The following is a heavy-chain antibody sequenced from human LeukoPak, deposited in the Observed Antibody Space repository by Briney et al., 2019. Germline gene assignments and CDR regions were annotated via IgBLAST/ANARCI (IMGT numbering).Heavy chain of an antibody. V-gene: IGHV4-34*01. D-gene: IGHD3-10*01. J-gene: IGHJ4*02. Sequence: PSETLSLTCAVYGGSFSGYYWSWIRQPPGKGLEWIGEINHSGSTNYNPSLKSRVTISVDTSKNQFSLKLSSVTAADTAVYYCARHWRMWVRGAPLRGPFDYWGQGTPVTVSS. CDR3: ARHWRMWVRGAPLRGPFDY. CDR2: INHSGST. CDR1: GGSFSGYY.